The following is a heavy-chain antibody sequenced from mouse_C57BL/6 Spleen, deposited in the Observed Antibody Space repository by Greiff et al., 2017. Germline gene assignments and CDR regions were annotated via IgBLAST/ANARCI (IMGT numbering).Heavy chain of an antibody. J-gene: IGHJ4*01. CDR3: ATSSRTLCAMDY. V-gene: IGHV1-59*01. CDR2: IDPSDSYT. Sequence: QVQLQQPGAELVRPGTSVKLSCKASGYTFTSYWMHWVKQRPGQGLEWIGVIDPSDSYTNYNQKFKGKATLTVDTSSSTAYMQLSSLTSEDSAVYYCATSSRTLCAMDYWGQGTSVTVSS. D-gene: IGHD1-1*01. CDR1: GYTFTSYW.